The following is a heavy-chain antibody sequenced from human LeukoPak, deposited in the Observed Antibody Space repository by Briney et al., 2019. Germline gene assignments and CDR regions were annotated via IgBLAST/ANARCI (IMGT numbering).Heavy chain of an antibody. CDR2: ISGSGGST. CDR1: GFTFSDYG. CDR3: AKAGVLYDFWSGYYDRYFDY. J-gene: IGHJ4*02. V-gene: IGHV3-23*01. D-gene: IGHD3-3*01. Sequence: GRSLRLSCVASGFTFSDYGMLWVRQPPGKGLEWVSAISGSGGSTYYADSVKGRFTISRDNSKNTLYPQMNSLRAEDTAVYYCAKAGVLYDFWSGYYDRYFDYWGQGTLVTVSS.